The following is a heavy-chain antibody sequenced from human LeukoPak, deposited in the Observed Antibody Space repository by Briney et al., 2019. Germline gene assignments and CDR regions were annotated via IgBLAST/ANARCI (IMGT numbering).Heavy chain of an antibody. V-gene: IGHV4-59*01. CDR1: GGSISSYY. D-gene: IGHD4-23*01. Sequence: PSETLSLTCTVSGGSISSYYWSWIRQPPGKGLEWIGYIYYSGSTNYNPSLNSRVTISVDTSKNKFSLQLSSVPAADTAVYYCARDNPGGTVVTRKYWYFDLWGRGTLVTVSS. J-gene: IGHJ2*01. CDR2: IYYSGST. CDR3: ARDNPGGTVVTRKYWYFDL.